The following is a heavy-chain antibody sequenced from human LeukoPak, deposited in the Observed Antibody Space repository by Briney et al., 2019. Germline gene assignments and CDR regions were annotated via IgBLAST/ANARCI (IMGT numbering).Heavy chain of an antibody. CDR3: ARRSGSDAFDT. V-gene: IGHV1-2*02. D-gene: IGHD3-3*01. CDR1: GYTFTDYY. CDR2: INPDSGGT. J-gene: IGHJ3*02. Sequence: GASVKVSCKASGYTFTDYYMHWVRQAPGQGLEWMGGINPDSGGTNYAQKFQGRVTMTRDTSISTAYMELSSPRSDDTSVYYCARRSGSDAFDTWGQGTMVTVSS.